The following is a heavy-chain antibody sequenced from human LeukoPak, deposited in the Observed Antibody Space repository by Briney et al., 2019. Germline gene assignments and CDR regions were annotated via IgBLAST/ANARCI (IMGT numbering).Heavy chain of an antibody. CDR3: ADSSGYYYDAFDI. V-gene: IGHV1-2*02. CDR1: GYTFTGYY. D-gene: IGHD3-22*01. CDR2: INPNSGGA. J-gene: IGHJ3*02. Sequence: GASVKVSCKASGYTFTGYYMHWVRQAPGQGLEWMGWINPNSGGANYAQKFQGRVTMTRDTSISTAYMELSRLRSDDTAVYYCADSSGYYYDAFDIWGQGTMVNVSS.